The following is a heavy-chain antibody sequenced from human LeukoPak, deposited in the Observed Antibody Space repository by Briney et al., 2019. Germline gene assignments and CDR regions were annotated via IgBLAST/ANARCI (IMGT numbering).Heavy chain of an antibody. V-gene: IGHV3-53*01. CDR3: ARVGPSYYDSSGYYLDY. CDR1: GFTVSSNY. CDR2: IYSGGST. J-gene: IGHJ4*02. D-gene: IGHD3-22*01. Sequence: GGSLRLSCAASGFTVSSNYMSWVRQAPGKGLEWVSVIYSGGSTYYADSVKGRFTISRDNSKNTLYLQMNSLRAEDTAVYYCARVGPSYYDSSGYYLDYWGQGTLVTVSS.